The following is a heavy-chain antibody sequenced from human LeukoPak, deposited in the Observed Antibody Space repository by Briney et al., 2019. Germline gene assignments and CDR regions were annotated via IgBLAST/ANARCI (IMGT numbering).Heavy chain of an antibody. CDR1: GGSISSYY. D-gene: IGHD2-2*01. CDR3: ARQGYCSRTSCIDY. CDR2: IYYSGST. J-gene: IGHJ4*02. V-gene: IGHV4-59*08. Sequence: SETLSLTCTVSGGSISSYYWSWIRQPPGKGLEWIGYIYYSGSTNYNPSLKSRVTVSVDTFKNQFSLKLSSVTAADTAVYYCARQGYCSRTSCIDYWGQGTLVTVSS.